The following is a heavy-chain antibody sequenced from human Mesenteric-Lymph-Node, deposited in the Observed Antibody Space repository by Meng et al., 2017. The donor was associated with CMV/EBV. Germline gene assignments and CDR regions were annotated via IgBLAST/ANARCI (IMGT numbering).Heavy chain of an antibody. CDR3: AREMSGYNDAFDI. CDR1: GFTFSNYE. Sequence: GESLKISCAGSGFTFSNYEMNWVRQAPGKGLQWVSYISDSGTTIYYADSVKGRFTISRDNSKNTLYLQMNSLRAEDTAVYYCAREMSGYNDAFDIWGQGTMVTVSS. J-gene: IGHJ3*02. D-gene: IGHD5-12*01. CDR2: ISDSGTTI. V-gene: IGHV3-48*03.